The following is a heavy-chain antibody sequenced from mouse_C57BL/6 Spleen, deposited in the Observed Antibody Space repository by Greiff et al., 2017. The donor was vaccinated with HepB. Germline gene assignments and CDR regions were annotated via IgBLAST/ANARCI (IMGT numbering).Heavy chain of an antibody. J-gene: IGHJ4*01. CDR3: ARSGSSYGFSYAMDY. CDR2: IYPRSGNT. Sequence: QVQLQQSGAELARPGASVKLSCKASGYTFTSYGISWVKQRTGQGLEWIGEIYPRSGNTYYNEKFKGKATLTADKSSSTAYMELRSLTSEDSAVYFCARSGSSYGFSYAMDYWGQGTSVTVSS. V-gene: IGHV1-81*01. D-gene: IGHD1-1*01. CDR1: GYTFTSYG.